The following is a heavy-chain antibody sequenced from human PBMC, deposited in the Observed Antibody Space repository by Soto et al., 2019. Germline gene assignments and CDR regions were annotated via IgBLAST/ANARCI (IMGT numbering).Heavy chain of an antibody. J-gene: IGHJ4*02. CDR1: GYAFTSYY. Sequence: ASVKVSCKASGYAFTSYYMHWVRQAPGQGLEWMGIINPSGGSTSYAQKFQGRVTMTRDTSTSTVYMELSSLRSEDTAVYYCVYGWERTRLDYWGQGTLVTVSS. V-gene: IGHV1-46*01. D-gene: IGHD1-26*01. CDR2: INPSGGST. CDR3: VYGWERTRLDY.